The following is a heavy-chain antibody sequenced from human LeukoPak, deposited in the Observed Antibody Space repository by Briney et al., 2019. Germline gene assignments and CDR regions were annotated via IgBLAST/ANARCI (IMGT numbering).Heavy chain of an antibody. D-gene: IGHD3-22*01. Sequence: SETLSLTCTVSGGSISSYYWSWIRQPPGKGLEWIGYIYYSGSTYYNPSLKSRVTISVDTSKNQFSLKLSSVTAADTAVYYCAREAPYDSSGYYSPNWGQGTLVTVSS. CDR1: GGSISSYY. CDR3: AREAPYDSSGYYSPN. CDR2: IYYSGST. V-gene: IGHV4-59*06. J-gene: IGHJ4*02.